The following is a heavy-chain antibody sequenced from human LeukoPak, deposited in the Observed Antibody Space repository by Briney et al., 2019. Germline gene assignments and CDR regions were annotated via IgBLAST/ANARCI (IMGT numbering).Heavy chain of an antibody. Sequence: AGGSLRLSCAASGFTVSSNYMKWVRQAPGKGLDWVSSSYSGGTTYYADSVKGRFIISRDNSKNTLYLQMNSLRVDDTAVYYCARAADGTAGLVQYWGQGTLVSVSS. V-gene: IGHV3-66*01. CDR1: GFTVSSNY. CDR2: SYSGGTT. J-gene: IGHJ1*01. CDR3: ARAADGTAGLVQY. D-gene: IGHD6-13*01.